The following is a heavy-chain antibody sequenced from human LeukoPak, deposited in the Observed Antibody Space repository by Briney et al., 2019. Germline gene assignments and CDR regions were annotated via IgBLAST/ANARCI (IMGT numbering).Heavy chain of an antibody. J-gene: IGHJ6*02. CDR1: GCTFRDYR. D-gene: IGHD1-1*01. CDR2: ISGSSSTI. Sequence: GGSLRLSCAAPGCTFRDYRMTWVRQAPGKGLEWVAYISGSSSTIYYAESVKGRFAISRDNAKNSMFLQMNSLRDEDTAVYFCARGQYYRLSYNILDVWGQGTTVTVSS. CDR3: ARGQYYRLSYNILDV. V-gene: IGHV3-48*02.